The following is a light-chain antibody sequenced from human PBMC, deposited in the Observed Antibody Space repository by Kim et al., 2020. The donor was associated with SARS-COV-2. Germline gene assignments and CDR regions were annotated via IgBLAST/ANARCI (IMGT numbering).Light chain of an antibody. J-gene: IGKJ3*01. V-gene: IGKV3-20*01. CDR1: LSVSSSY. CDR3: QQYGVFT. Sequence: SLSPGERPTLAGRASLSVSSSYLAWYQQKPGQAPRLLIYGASSRATGIPDRFSGSGSGTDFTLTISRLEPEDFAVYYCQQYGVFTFGPGTKVDIK. CDR2: GAS.